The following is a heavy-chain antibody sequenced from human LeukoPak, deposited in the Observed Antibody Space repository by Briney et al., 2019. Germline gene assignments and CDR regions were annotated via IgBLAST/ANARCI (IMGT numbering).Heavy chain of an antibody. D-gene: IGHD3-22*01. V-gene: IGHV1-18*01. J-gene: IGHJ1*01. CDR3: ARVLYYYDSSGSNEYFQH. Sequence: GASVKVSCKASGYTFTSYGISWVRQAPGQRLEWMGWISAYNGNTNYAQKLQGRVTMTTDTSTSTAYMELRSLRSDDTAVYYCARVLYYYDSSGSNEYFQHWGQGTLVTVSS. CDR1: GYTFTSYG. CDR2: ISAYNGNT.